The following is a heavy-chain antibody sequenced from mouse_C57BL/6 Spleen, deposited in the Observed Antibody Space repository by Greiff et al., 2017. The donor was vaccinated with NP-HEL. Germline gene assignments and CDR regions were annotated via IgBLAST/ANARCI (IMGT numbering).Heavy chain of an antibody. D-gene: IGHD1-1*01. J-gene: IGHJ2*01. Sequence: QVQLKQPGAELVRPGSSVKLSCKASGYTFTSYWMHWVKQRPIQGLEWIGNIDPSDSETHYNQKFKDKATLTVDKSSSTAYMQLSSLTSEDSAVYYCARGGSSYEVYFDYWGQGTTLTVSS. CDR3: ARGGSSYEVYFDY. CDR1: GYTFTSYW. V-gene: IGHV1-52*01. CDR2: IDPSDSET.